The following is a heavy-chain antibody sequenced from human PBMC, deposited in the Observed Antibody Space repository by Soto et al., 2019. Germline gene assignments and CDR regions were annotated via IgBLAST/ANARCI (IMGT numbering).Heavy chain of an antibody. Sequence: QVQLVQSGAEVRQPASSVKVSCKTSGGTFSSYAISWVRQAPGQGLEWMGGIVPIVGTTTYAQKFQGGVTITADDATSRAYLKLRRLRSDDTAVYYCGGVVASPGYPDPWGQGTLVTVSS. J-gene: IGHJ5*02. CDR2: IVPIVGTT. V-gene: IGHV1-69*12. CDR3: GGVVASPGYPDP. D-gene: IGHD5-12*01. CDR1: GGTFSSYA.